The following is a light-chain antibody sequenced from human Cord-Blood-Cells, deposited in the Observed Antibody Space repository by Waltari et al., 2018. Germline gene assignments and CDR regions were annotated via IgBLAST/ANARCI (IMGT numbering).Light chain of an antibody. CDR1: QSVSSSY. CDR3: QQYGSSPFT. Sequence: EIVLTQSPATLSLSPGERATLSCRASQSVSSSYLAWYQQKPGQAPRLLIYGASSRATGLPDRFSGSGSGTDFTLTISRLEPEDFAVYYCQQYGSSPFTFGPGTKVDIK. J-gene: IGKJ3*01. CDR2: GAS. V-gene: IGKV3-20*01.